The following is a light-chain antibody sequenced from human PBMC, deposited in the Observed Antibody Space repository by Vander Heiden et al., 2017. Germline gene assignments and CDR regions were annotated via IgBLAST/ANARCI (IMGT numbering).Light chain of an antibody. CDR1: ALPTKY. Sequence: YELTQPPSVSVPPGQTARMTCSGDALPTKYAYWNQQKSGQAPVVVIYEDNKRPSGIPERFSGSSSGTMATLTISGAQVEDEADYYCYSTDSSGKRGVFGGGTKLTVL. CDR2: EDN. CDR3: YSTDSSGKRGV. V-gene: IGLV3-10*01. J-gene: IGLJ2*01.